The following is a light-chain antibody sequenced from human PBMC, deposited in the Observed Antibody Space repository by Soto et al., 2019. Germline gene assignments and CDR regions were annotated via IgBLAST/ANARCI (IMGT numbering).Light chain of an antibody. CDR3: HSYESNNVV. Sequence: NFMLTQPHSVSESTGKTVIISCTRSSGSIASNYVQWYQQRPGSAPTIVIYEDNQRPSGVPDRFSGSVDSSSNSASLTISGLKTEDEADYYCHSYESNNVVFGGGTKLTVL. CDR2: EDN. CDR1: SGSIASNY. J-gene: IGLJ3*02. V-gene: IGLV6-57*03.